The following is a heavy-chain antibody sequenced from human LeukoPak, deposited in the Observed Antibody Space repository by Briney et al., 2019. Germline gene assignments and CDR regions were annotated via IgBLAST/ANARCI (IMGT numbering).Heavy chain of an antibody. CDR3: ARRPYCSSTICYGGDYFDY. J-gene: IGHJ4*02. CDR2: IYLGDSNI. Sequence: GEPLKISCKGPGYTFTNYWIGWMRQMPGKGLEWMGIIYLGDSNIRYSPSFQGQVTISVDKSISTAYLQWSSLKASDTAMYYCARRPYCSSTICYGGDYFDYWGQGTLVTVSS. CDR1: GYTFTNYW. D-gene: IGHD2-2*01. V-gene: IGHV5-51*01.